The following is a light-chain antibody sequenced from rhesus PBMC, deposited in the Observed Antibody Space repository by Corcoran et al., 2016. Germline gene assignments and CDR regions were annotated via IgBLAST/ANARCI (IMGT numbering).Light chain of an antibody. Sequence: EIVMTQSPATLSLSPGERATLSCRASQSVSSSLAWYQQKPGPAPRLLIVGVSSRARGIPDRFSGSGSGTQFTLTISSLEPEDFAVYDCQQYSNWYSFGQGTKVEIK. J-gene: IGKJ2*01. CDR2: GVS. V-gene: IGKV3-42*03. CDR3: QQYSNWYS. CDR1: QSVSSS.